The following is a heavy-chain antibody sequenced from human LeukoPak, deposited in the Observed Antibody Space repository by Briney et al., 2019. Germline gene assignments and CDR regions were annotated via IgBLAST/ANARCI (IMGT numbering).Heavy chain of an antibody. CDR3: ARLMYYYDSSGYYPYYFDY. J-gene: IGHJ4*02. CDR1: GYSFTSYW. CDR2: IYPGDSDT. D-gene: IGHD3-22*01. Sequence: GESLKISCKGSGYSFTSYWIGWVRQMPGKGLEWMGIIYPGDSDTRYSPSFQGQVTISADKSISTAYLQWSSLKASDTAMYYCARLMYYYDSSGYYPYYFDYWGQGTLATVSS. V-gene: IGHV5-51*01.